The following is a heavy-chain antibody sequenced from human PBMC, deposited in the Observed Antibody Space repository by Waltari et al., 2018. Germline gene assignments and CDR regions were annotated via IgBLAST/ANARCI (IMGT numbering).Heavy chain of an antibody. D-gene: IGHD6-13*01. CDR3: AKGAVAAGTGYYYYYYYMDV. Sequence: QVQLVESGGGVVQPGGSLRLSCAASGFTFSSYGMHWVRQAPGKGLEWVAFIRYDGSNKYYADSVKGRFTISRDNSKNTLYLQMNSLRAEDTAVYYCAKGAVAAGTGYYYYYYYMDVWGKGTTVTVSS. J-gene: IGHJ6*03. V-gene: IGHV3-30*02. CDR1: GFTFSSYG. CDR2: IRYDGSNK.